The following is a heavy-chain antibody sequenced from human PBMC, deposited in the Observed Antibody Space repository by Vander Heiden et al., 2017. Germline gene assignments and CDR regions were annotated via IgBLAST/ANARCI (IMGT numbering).Heavy chain of an antibody. J-gene: IGHJ5*02. CDR2: ISGSGGST. V-gene: IGHV3-23*01. D-gene: IGHD3-9*01. CDR1: GFTFSSYA. CDR3: AKDFEGEPNWFDP. Sequence: EVQLLESGGGLVQPGGSLRLSCAASGFTFSSYAMSWVRQAPGKGLEWVSAISGSGGSTYYADAVKGRFTISRDNSKNTMYLQMNRLRAEDTAVYYCAKDFEGEPNWFDPWGQGTLVTVSS.